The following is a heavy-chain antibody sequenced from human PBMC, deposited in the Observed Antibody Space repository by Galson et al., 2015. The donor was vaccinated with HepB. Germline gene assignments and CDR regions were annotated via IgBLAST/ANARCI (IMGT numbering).Heavy chain of an antibody. CDR2: ISGSGGST. J-gene: IGHJ4*02. D-gene: IGHD3-22*01. CDR3: AKERDSRGYFDY. V-gene: IGHV3-23*01. Sequence: SLRLSCAASGFTFSSYAMSWVRQAPGKGLEWVSAISGSGGSTYYADSVKGRFTISRDNSKNTVFLQMNSLRAEDTAIYYCAKERDSRGYFDYWGQGTLVTVSS. CDR1: GFTFSSYA.